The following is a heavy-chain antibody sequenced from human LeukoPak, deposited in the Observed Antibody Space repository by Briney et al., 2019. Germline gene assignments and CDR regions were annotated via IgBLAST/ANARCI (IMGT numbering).Heavy chain of an antibody. CDR1: GYSYTTYW. V-gene: IGHV5-51*01. CDR2: IYPGNSDT. CDR3: ATARFCSGGACYAEH. J-gene: IGHJ4*02. D-gene: IGHD2-15*01. Sequence: GESLKISCKGSGYSYTTYWIAWVRQMPGKGLEWMGIIYPGNSDTRYSPSFQGQVTISVDKSITTAYLQWSSLTASDTAMYYCATARFCSGGACYAEHWGQGTLVTVSS.